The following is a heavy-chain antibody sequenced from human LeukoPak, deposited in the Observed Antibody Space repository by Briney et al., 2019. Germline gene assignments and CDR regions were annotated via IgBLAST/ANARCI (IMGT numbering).Heavy chain of an antibody. Sequence: PSETLSLTCAVYGGSFSGYYWSWIRQPPGKGLEWIGEINHSGSTNYNPSLKSRVTISVDTSKNQFSLKLSSVTAADTAVCYCARRLIAAARDHDAFDIWGQGTMVTVSS. D-gene: IGHD6-13*01. J-gene: IGHJ3*02. CDR3: ARRLIAAARDHDAFDI. CDR1: GGSFSGYY. CDR2: INHSGST. V-gene: IGHV4-34*01.